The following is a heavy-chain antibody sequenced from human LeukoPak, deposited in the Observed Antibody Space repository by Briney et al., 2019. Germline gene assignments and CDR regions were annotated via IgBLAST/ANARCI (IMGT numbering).Heavy chain of an antibody. CDR3: AREWRITGNCDY. CDR1: GFTFSTDW. D-gene: IGHD1-14*01. Sequence: PGGSLRLSCAASGFTFSTDWMHWVRQAPGKGLEWVSRIKSDGSSTKYADSVTGRFTVSRDNAKNTLYLQMNSPRAEDTAVYYCAREWRITGNCDYWGQGTLVTVSS. CDR2: IKSDGSST. J-gene: IGHJ4*02. V-gene: IGHV3-74*03.